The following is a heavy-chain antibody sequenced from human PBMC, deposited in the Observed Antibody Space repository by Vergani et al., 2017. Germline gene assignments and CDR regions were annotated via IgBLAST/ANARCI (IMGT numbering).Heavy chain of an antibody. Sequence: QESGPGLVKPSETLSLTCAVSGYSISSGYYWGWIRQPPGKALEWLALIYWNDDKRYSPSLKSRLTITKDTSKNQVVLTMTNMDPVDTATYYCAHSSSGWYEEFDYWGQGTLVTVSS. D-gene: IGHD6-19*01. V-gene: IGHV2-5*01. CDR3: AHSSSGWYEEFDY. CDR2: IYWNDDK. CDR1: GYSISSGYY. J-gene: IGHJ4*02.